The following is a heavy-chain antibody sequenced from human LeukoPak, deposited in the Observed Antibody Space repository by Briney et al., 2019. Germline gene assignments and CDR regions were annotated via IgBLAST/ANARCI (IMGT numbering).Heavy chain of an antibody. Sequence: GGSLRLSCAASGFTVRSNYMSWVRQAPGKGLEWVSVIYSGGSTYYADSVKGRFTISRDNSKNTLWLQMNSLRAEDTAVYYCARDADYYDSSGYYLGYFDYWGQGTLVTVSS. D-gene: IGHD3-22*01. CDR3: ARDADYYDSSGYYLGYFDY. V-gene: IGHV3-66*01. CDR2: IYSGGST. J-gene: IGHJ4*02. CDR1: GFTVRSNY.